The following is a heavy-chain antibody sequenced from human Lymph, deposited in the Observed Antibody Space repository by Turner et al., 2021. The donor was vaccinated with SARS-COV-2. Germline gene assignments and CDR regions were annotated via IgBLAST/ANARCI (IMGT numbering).Heavy chain of an antibody. CDR1: GYTFTSYD. CDR3: ARGRYSGGGMDV. CDR2: MNPNSGNT. V-gene: IGHV1-8*02. Sequence: QVQLVQSGAEVKKPGASVKVSCKAPGYTFTSYDINWVRQATGQGLEGMGWMNPNSGNTGYAQKFQGRVTMTRNTSISTAYMELSSLRSEDTAVYHCARGRYSGGGMDVWGQGTTVTVSS. J-gene: IGHJ6*02. D-gene: IGHD1-26*01.